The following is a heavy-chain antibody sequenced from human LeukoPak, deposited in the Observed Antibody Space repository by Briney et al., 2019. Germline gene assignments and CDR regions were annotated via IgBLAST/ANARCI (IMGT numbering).Heavy chain of an antibody. CDR1: GYTFTSYG. V-gene: IGHV1-2*02. Sequence: GASVKVSCKASGYTFTSYGISWVRQAPGQGPEWMGWVNPNSGGTNYAQKFQGRVTMTRDTSLNTAYMELRRLRSDDTAVYYCARYNIDYNWFDPWGQGTLVTVSS. CDR3: ARYNIDYNWFDP. D-gene: IGHD5-24*01. J-gene: IGHJ5*02. CDR2: VNPNSGGT.